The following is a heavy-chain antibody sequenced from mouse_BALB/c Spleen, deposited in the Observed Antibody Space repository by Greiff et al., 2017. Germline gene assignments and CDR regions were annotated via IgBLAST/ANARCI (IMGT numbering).Heavy chain of an antibody. J-gene: IGHJ1*01. CDR2: ISYDGSN. Sequence: EVKLVESGPGLVKPSQSLSLTCSVTGYSITSGYYWNWIRQFPGNKLEWMGYISYDGSNNYNPSLKNRISITRDTSKNQFFLKLNSVTTEDTATYYCALLRQYFDVWGAGTTVTVSS. D-gene: IGHD1-2*01. CDR3: ALLRQYFDV. CDR1: GYSITSGYY. V-gene: IGHV3-6*02.